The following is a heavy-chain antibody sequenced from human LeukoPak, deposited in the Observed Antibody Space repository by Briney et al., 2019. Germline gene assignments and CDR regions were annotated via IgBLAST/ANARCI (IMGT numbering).Heavy chain of an antibody. J-gene: IGHJ4*02. CDR3: ARVSSTGGLAY. Sequence: SETLSLTCTVSGGSLTNYYWIWIRQPPGKGLEWIGYIYYNGSSNSNPSLKSRVGLSIDTSKNQFSLKVNSMAPRDAAVYYCARVSSTGGLAYWGQGTLVTVSS. V-gene: IGHV4-59*08. CDR1: GGSLTNYY. D-gene: IGHD1-1*01. CDR2: IYYNGSS.